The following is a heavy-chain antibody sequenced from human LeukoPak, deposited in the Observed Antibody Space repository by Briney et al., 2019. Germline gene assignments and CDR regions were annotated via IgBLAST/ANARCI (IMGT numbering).Heavy chain of an antibody. CDR2: IRSKAYGGTT. V-gene: IGHV3-49*03. CDR1: GFTFGDYA. Sequence: PGGSLRLSCTASGFTFGDYAMSWFRQAPGKGLEWVGFIRSKAYGGTTEYAASVKGRFTISRDDSKSIAYLQMNSLKTEDTAVYYCTRDPYYDYVWGSYRPSNGMDVWGQGTLVTVSS. D-gene: IGHD3-16*02. CDR3: TRDPYYDYVWGSYRPSNGMDV. J-gene: IGHJ6*02.